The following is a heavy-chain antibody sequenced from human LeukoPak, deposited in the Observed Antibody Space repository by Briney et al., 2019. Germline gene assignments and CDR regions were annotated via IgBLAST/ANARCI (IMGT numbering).Heavy chain of an antibody. CDR1: GFTFSSYW. Sequence: PGGSLRLSCAASGFTFSSYWMSWVRQAPGKGLEWVAVISYDGSAKYYSDSVKGRFTISRDNSQNTLYLQMNSLRAEDTAIYYCAKESGKRSYGAYFDYWGQGTLVTVSS. CDR2: ISYDGSAK. CDR3: AKESGKRSYGAYFDY. D-gene: IGHD4-17*01. J-gene: IGHJ4*02. V-gene: IGHV3-30*18.